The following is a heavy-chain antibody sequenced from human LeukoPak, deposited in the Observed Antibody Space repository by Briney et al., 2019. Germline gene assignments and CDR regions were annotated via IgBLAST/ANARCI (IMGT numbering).Heavy chain of an antibody. CDR3: ARDPLAYYYDSSGYYFDH. J-gene: IGHJ4*02. CDR2: IKQDGSEK. V-gene: IGHV3-7*01. Sequence: GGSLRLSCAASGFTFSSYWMSWVRQAPGKGLEWVANIKQDGSEKYYVDSVKGRFTISRDNAKNSLYLQMNSLRAEDTAVYYCARDPLAYYYDSSGYYFDHWGQGTLVTVSS. D-gene: IGHD3-22*01. CDR1: GFTFSSYW.